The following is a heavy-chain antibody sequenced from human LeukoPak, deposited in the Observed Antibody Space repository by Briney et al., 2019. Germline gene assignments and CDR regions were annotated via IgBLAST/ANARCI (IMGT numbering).Heavy chain of an antibody. CDR3: AKDSAYYYDSSGYWYYFDY. D-gene: IGHD3-22*01. J-gene: IGHJ4*02. CDR1: GFTFSSYA. V-gene: IGHV3-23*01. Sequence: PGGSLRLSCAASGFTFSSYAMSWVRQAPGKGLEWVSAISGSGGSTYYADSVKGQFTISRDNSKNTLYLQMNSLRAEDTAVYYCAKDSAYYYDSSGYWYYFDYWGQGTLVTVSS. CDR2: ISGSGGST.